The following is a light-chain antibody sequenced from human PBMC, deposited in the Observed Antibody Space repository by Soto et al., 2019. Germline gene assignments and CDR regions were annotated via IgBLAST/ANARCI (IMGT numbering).Light chain of an antibody. CDR2: EVS. J-gene: IGLJ1*01. CDR1: ASDVGGYTS. CDR3: SSYTISTTYV. Sequence: QSVLTQPASVSGSPGQSITVSCTGTASDVGGYTSVSWYQHHPGQAPKLIIYEVSNRPSGISNRFSGSKSGNTASLTISVLQAEDEADYYCSSYTISTTYVFGTGTQLTVL. V-gene: IGLV2-14*01.